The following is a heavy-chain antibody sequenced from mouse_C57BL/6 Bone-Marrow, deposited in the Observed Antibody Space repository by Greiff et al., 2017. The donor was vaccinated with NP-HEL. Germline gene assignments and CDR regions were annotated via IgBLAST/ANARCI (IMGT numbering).Heavy chain of an antibody. J-gene: IGHJ3*01. CDR2: INPGSGGT. Sequence: QVQLQQSGAELVRPGTSVKVSCKASGYAFTNYLIEWVKQRPGQGLEWIGVINPGSGGTNYNEKFKGKATLTADKSSSTAYMQLSSLTSEDSAVCFCARGYYYGSSYWFAYWGQGTLVTVSA. D-gene: IGHD1-1*01. CDR3: ARGYYYGSSYWFAY. V-gene: IGHV1-54*01. CDR1: GYAFTNYL.